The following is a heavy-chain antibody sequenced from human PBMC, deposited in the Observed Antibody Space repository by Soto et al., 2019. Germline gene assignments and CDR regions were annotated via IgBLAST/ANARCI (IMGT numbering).Heavy chain of an antibody. CDR3: ARGGRKSSGWYAAPRYYYGMDV. J-gene: IGHJ6*02. D-gene: IGHD6-19*01. Sequence: ETLSLTCAVYCGSFSGSYWSWIRQPPGKGLEWIGEINHSGSTNYNPSLKSRVTISVDTSKNQFSLKLSSVTAADTAVYYCARGGRKSSGWYAAPRYYYGMDVWGPGTTVTVSS. CDR2: INHSGST. CDR1: CGSFSGSY. V-gene: IGHV4-34*01.